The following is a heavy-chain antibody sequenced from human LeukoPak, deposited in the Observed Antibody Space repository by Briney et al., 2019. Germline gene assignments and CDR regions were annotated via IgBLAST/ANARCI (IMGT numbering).Heavy chain of an antibody. D-gene: IGHD6-13*01. J-gene: IGHJ4*02. CDR2: ISAYNGTT. Sequence: ASVSVSCKASGYTFTSYGISGVRQAPGQGREGRGWISAYNGTTNYAQQLQGRVTMTTDTSTSTASMELRSLRSDDTALYYCARGSLVRSSPIGDYWGQGTLVTVSS. CDR3: ARGSLVRSSPIGDY. V-gene: IGHV1-18*01. CDR1: GYTFTSYG.